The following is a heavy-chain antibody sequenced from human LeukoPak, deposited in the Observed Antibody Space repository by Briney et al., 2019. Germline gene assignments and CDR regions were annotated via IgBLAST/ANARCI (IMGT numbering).Heavy chain of an antibody. V-gene: IGHV4-39*07. CDR3: ARDSGIRDGYFDL. CDR1: GGSISSSSYY. CDR2: IYYSGST. D-gene: IGHD3-10*01. Sequence: PSETLSLTCTVSGGSISSSSYYWGWIRQPPGKGLEWIGSIYYSGSTYYNPSLKSRVTISVDTSKNQFSLKLSSVTAADTAVYYCARDSGIRDGYFDLWGRGTLVTVSS. J-gene: IGHJ2*01.